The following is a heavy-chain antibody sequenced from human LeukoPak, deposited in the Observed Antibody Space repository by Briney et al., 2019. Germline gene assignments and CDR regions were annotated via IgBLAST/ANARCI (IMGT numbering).Heavy chain of an antibody. D-gene: IGHD3-10*01. Sequence: PSETLSLTCAVSGGSISSSNWWSWVRQPPGKGLEWIGYIYYSGSTYYNPSLKSRVTISVDTSKDQFSLKLSSVTAADTAVYYCARAGPGSVDYWGQGTLVTVSS. V-gene: IGHV4-4*02. J-gene: IGHJ4*02. CDR2: IYYSGST. CDR3: ARAGPGSVDY. CDR1: GGSISSSNW.